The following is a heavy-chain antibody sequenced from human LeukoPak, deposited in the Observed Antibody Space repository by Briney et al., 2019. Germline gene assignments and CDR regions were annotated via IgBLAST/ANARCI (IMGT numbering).Heavy chain of an antibody. Sequence: GSLRLSCAASGFTFSTYVMNCFRQAPGKGLEWVSTISVGAEYIFYADSVKGRFTISRDDSNNAHYLQMHSLRAEDTALYYCASGPPFLKYFEYWGQGTLVTVSS. D-gene: IGHD3-3*01. CDR3: ASGPPFLKYFEY. J-gene: IGHJ4*02. CDR2: ISVGAEYI. CDR1: GFTFSTYV. V-gene: IGHV3-23*01.